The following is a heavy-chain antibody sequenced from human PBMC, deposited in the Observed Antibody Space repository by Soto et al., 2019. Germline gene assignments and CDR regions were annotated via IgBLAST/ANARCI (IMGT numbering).Heavy chain of an antibody. J-gene: IGHJ6*02. CDR1: GFTFSSYG. CDR3: ARELRYFDWSYGMDV. CDR2: IWYDGSNK. Sequence: QVQLVESGGGVVQPGRSLRLSCAASGFTFSSYGMHWVRQAPGKGLEWVAVIWYDGSNKYYADSVKGRFTISRDNSKNTLYLQMNSLRAEDTAVYYCARELRYFDWSYGMDVWGQGTTVTVSS. V-gene: IGHV3-33*01. D-gene: IGHD3-9*01.